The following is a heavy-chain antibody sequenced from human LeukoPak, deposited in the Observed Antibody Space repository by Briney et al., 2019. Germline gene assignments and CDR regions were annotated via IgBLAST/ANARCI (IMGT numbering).Heavy chain of an antibody. CDR3: AKSGVSRYSYGFWNWFDP. D-gene: IGHD5-18*01. CDR1: GFTFDDYA. V-gene: IGHV3-9*01. CDR2: ISWNSGSI. Sequence: PGRSLRLSCADSGFTFDDYAMHWVRQAPGKGLEWVSGISWNSGSIGYADSVKGRFTISRDNAKNSLYLQMNSLRAEDTALYYCAKSGVSRYSYGFWNWFDPWGQGTLVTVSS. J-gene: IGHJ5*02.